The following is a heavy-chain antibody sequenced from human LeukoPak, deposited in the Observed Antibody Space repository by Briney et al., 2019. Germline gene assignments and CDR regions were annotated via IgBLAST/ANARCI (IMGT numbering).Heavy chain of an antibody. Sequence: GGSLRLSCAASGFTFSSYSMNWVRQAPGKGLEWVVVISYDGSNKYYADSVKGRFTISRDNSKNTLYLQMNSLRAEDTAVYYCARNLNDYRRYYYYGMDVWGQGTTVTVSS. CDR2: ISYDGSNK. CDR1: GFTFSSYS. J-gene: IGHJ6*02. D-gene: IGHD4-11*01. V-gene: IGHV3-30*03. CDR3: ARNLNDYRRYYYYGMDV.